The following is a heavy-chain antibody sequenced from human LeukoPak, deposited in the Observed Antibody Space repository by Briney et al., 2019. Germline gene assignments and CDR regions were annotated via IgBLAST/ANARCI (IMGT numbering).Heavy chain of an antibody. D-gene: IGHD5/OR15-5a*01. CDR1: GFSLSTDGVG. CDR3: AHRRVAFGMDV. V-gene: IGHV2-5*01. J-gene: IGHJ6*02. Sequence: SGPTLVNPTQTLTLTCTFSGFSLSTDGVGVGWVRQPPGGAPEWLAVTHWNDADHFSPSLKSRLTVTKDTSKNQVVFTMANMDPVDTATYYCAHRRVAFGMDVWGQGTAVTVSS. CDR2: THWNDAD.